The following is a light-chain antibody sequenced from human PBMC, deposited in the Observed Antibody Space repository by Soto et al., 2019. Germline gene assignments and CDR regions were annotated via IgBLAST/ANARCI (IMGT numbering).Light chain of an antibody. Sequence: DIQMTQSPSTLSASVVDRVTITCRASQSVNRWLAWYKQKPGKAPKLLIYETSTLESGVTSRFGGSGSATGFTLTISSLQPDDFAIYYCKQYNSYSWTFGQGTKVDIK. CDR3: KQYNSYSWT. CDR2: ETS. CDR1: QSVNRW. V-gene: IGKV1-5*03. J-gene: IGKJ1*01.